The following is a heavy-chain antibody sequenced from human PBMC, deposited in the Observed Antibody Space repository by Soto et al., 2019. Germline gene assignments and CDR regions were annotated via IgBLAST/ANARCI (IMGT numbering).Heavy chain of an antibody. J-gene: IGHJ6*03. V-gene: IGHV1-69*02. CDR3: ARGFGVVIMAHMDV. CDR2: IIPILGIA. CDR1: GGTFSSYT. D-gene: IGHD3-3*01. Sequence: GASVKVSCKASGGTFSSYTISWVRQAPGQGLEWMGRIIPILGIANYAQKFQGRVTITGNKSTSTAYMELSSLRSEDTAVYYCARGFGVVIMAHMDVWGKGTTVTVSS.